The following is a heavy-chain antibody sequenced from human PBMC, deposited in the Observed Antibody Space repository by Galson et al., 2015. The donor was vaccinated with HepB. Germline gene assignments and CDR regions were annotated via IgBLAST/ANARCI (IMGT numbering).Heavy chain of an antibody. CDR3: VKDVGRDLFGPGA. Sequence: SLRLSCAASGFTFRSYGMSWVRQAPGKGLEWVTGIDGSGDRTDYADSVQGRFIVSRDNSKKTLYLQISGLRVEDTAKYYCVKDVGRDLFGPGAWGQGTLVTVSS. D-gene: IGHD3-10*01. J-gene: IGHJ5*02. CDR1: GFTFRSYG. V-gene: IGHV3-23*01. CDR2: IDGSGDRT.